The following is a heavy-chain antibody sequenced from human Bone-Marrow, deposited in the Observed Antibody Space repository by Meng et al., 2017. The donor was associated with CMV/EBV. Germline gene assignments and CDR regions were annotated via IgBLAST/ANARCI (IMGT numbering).Heavy chain of an antibody. J-gene: IGHJ6*01. Sequence: GESLKISCAASGFTFSSYSMNWVRQAPGKGLEWVSSISSSGSTIYYADSVKGRFTISRDNAKNSLYLQMNSLRAEDTAVYYCARDREFMKGFLEWLPVYYGMDVWGQGTTVTVSS. CDR1: GFTFSSYS. CDR3: ARDREFMKGFLEWLPVYYGMDV. CDR2: ISSSGSTI. D-gene: IGHD3-3*01. V-gene: IGHV3-48*04.